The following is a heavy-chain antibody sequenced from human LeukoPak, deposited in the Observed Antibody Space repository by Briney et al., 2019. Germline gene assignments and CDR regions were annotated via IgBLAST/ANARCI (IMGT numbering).Heavy chain of an antibody. Sequence: GDSVKVSCKASGYTFSGFGWYLYWLRQAPGQGLECLGWIYPNNGATSYAQKFQGRVAMTRDTSGSTAYMELSRLRPDDTAVYFCARDWPAQKVEFDNWGQGTLVTVSS. J-gene: IGHJ4*02. CDR1: GYTFSGFGWY. CDR2: IYPNNGAT. CDR3: ARDWPAQKVEFDN. V-gene: IGHV1-2*02.